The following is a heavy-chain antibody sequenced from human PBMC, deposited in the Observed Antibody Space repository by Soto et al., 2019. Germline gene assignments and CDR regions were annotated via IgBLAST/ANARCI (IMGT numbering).Heavy chain of an antibody. V-gene: IGHV4-59*08. CDR3: ARHGYGSGSLMYYFDY. CDR2: IYYSGST. Sequence: SETLSLTCTVSGGSISSYYWSWIRQPPGKGLEWIGYIYYSGSTNYNPSLKSRVTISVDTSKNRFSLKLSSVTASDTAVYYCARHGYGSGSLMYYFDYWGQGTLVTVSS. D-gene: IGHD3-10*01. J-gene: IGHJ4*02. CDR1: GGSISSYY.